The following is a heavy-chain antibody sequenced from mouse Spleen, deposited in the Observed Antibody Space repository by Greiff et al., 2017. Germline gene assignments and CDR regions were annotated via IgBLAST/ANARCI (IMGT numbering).Heavy chain of an antibody. CDR3: ARRDSSDWYFDV. CDR2: ILPGSGST. V-gene: IGHV1-9*01. D-gene: IGHD1-1*01. Sequence: VQVVESGAELMKPGASVKISCKATGYTFSSYWIEWVKQRPGHGLEWIGEILPGSGSTNYNEKFKGKATFTADTSSNTAYMQLSSLTSEDSAVYYCARRDSSDWYFDVWGAGTTVTVSS. J-gene: IGHJ1*01. CDR1: GYTFSSYW.